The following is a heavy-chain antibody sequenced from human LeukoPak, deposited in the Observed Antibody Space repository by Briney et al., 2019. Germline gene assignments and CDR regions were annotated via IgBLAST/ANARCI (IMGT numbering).Heavy chain of an antibody. Sequence: GGSLRLSCAASGFTFSSYAMSWVRQAPGKGLEWVSDISRSGGGTDYADSVKDRFTISRDNSKNTLYLQMNSLRAEDTAVYYCAEGSDYGDYWPFDYWGQGTLVTVSS. J-gene: IGHJ4*02. V-gene: IGHV3-23*01. CDR1: GFTFSSYA. CDR3: AEGSDYGDYWPFDY. D-gene: IGHD4-17*01. CDR2: ISRSGGGT.